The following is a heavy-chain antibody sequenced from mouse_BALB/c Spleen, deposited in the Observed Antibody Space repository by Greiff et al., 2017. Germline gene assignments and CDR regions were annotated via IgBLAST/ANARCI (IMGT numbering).Heavy chain of an antibody. CDR2: INPYNDGT. V-gene: IGHV1-14*01. J-gene: IGHJ4*01. Sequence: QLQESGPELVKPGASVKMSCKASGYTFTSYVMHWVKQKPGQGLEWIGYINPYNDGTKYNEKFKGKATLTSDKSSSTAYMELSSLTSEDTAVYYCARNGFTTATAMDYWGQGTSVTVSS. CDR3: ARNGFTTATAMDY. CDR1: GYTFTSYV. D-gene: IGHD1-2*01.